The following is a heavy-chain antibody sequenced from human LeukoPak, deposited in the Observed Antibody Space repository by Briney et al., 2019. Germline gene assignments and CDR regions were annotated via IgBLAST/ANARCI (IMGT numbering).Heavy chain of an antibody. CDR1: EFPFSKAW. D-gene: IGHD3-10*01. CDR2: IKSKTDGGTT. V-gene: IGHV3-15*01. CDR3: AKDLWLWFGEVPRGHDAFDI. J-gene: IGHJ3*02. Sequence: PGGSLRLSCAVSEFPFSKAWMSWVRQAPGKGLEWVGRIKSKTDGGTTDYAAPVKGRFTISRDDSKNTLFLQLNSLRAEDTAVYFCAKDLWLWFGEVPRGHDAFDIWGQGTMVTVSS.